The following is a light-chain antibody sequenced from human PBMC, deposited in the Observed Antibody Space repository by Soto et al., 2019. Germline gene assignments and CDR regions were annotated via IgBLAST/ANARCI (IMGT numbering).Light chain of an antibody. CDR1: QSISHW. J-gene: IGKJ2*01. CDR3: HQYGRSPKT. Sequence: DIQMTQAPSTLSASIGDRVIITCRASQSISHWLAWYQQKPGKAPKLLISDASILESGVPSRFSGSTSGTEFTLTISRLEPEDVAVYYCHQYGRSPKTFGRGTKLEIK. CDR2: DAS. V-gene: IGKV1-5*01.